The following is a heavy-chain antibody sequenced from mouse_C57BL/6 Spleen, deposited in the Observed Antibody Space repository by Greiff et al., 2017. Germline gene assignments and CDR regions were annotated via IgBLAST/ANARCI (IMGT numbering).Heavy chain of an antibody. CDR3: ARVRLGYYFDY. CDR2: IHPNSGST. V-gene: IGHV1-64*01. CDR1: GYTFTSYW. J-gene: IGHJ2*01. Sequence: QVQLQQPGAELVKPGASVKLSCKASGYTFTSYWMHWVKQRPGQGLEWIGMIHPNSGSTNYNEKFKSKATLTVDKSSSTAYMQLRSLTSEDSAVYYCARVRLGYYFDYWGQGTTLTVSS.